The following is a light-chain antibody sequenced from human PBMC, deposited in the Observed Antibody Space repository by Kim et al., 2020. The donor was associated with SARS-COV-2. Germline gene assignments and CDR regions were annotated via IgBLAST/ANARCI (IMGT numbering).Light chain of an antibody. CDR3: SSYGRSSTLM. CDR1: YKY. V-gene: IGLV2-14*03. CDR2: DVS. J-gene: IGLJ3*02. Sequence: YKYVSWYQIHPGKAPKVIIYDVSERPSGVSNRFSGSKSGNTASLTIPGLQAEDEADYYCSSYGRSSTLMFGGGTQLTVL.